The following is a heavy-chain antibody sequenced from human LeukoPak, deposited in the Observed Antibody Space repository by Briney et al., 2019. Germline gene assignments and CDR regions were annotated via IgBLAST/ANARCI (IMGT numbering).Heavy chain of an antibody. V-gene: IGHV4-59*01. CDR3: ARDGDIVVVPAATPFDY. J-gene: IGHJ4*02. D-gene: IGHD2-2*01. CDR2: IYYSGST. Sequence: SETLSLTCTVSGGSISSYYWSWIRQPPGKGLEWIGYIYYSGSTNYNPSLKSRVTISVDTSKNQFSLKLSSVTAADTAVYYCARDGDIVVVPAATPFDYWGQGTLVTVSS. CDR1: GGSISSYY.